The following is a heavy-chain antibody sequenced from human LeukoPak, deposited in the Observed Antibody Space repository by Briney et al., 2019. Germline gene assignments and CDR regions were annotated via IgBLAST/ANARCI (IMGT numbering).Heavy chain of an antibody. V-gene: IGHV3-48*04. Sequence: GGSLRLSCAASGFTFSSYWMSWVRQAPGKGLEWVSSISRSGSTKYYADSVKGRFAISRDNAKNSLFLQMNSLRAEDTAVYYCARVLRYCSGGNCYSGGLGYMDVWGKGTTVTISS. CDR3: ARVLRYCSGGNCYSGGLGYMDV. CDR2: ISRSGSTK. CDR1: GFTFSSYW. D-gene: IGHD2-15*01. J-gene: IGHJ6*03.